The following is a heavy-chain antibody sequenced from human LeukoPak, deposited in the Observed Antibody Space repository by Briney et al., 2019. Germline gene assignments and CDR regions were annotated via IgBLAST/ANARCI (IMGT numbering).Heavy chain of an antibody. CDR2: ISSSGSTI. V-gene: IGHV3-48*04. CDR1: GFTFSNYR. J-gene: IGHJ4*02. Sequence: GGSLRLSCATSGFTFSNYRMHWVRQAPGKGLEWVTDISSSGSTIYYADSVKGRFSISRDNAKNSLFLQMSSLRVEDTAVYYCARDGHATVAVNFDYWGQGTLVTVSS. CDR3: ARDGHATVAVNFDY. D-gene: IGHD6-19*01.